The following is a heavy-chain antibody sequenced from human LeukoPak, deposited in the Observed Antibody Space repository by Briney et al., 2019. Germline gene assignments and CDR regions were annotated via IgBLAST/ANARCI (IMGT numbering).Heavy chain of an antibody. CDR3: AGVVPAAIDAFDI. V-gene: IGHV3-21*01. CDR2: ISSSSSYI. CDR1: GLTLSGYW. D-gene: IGHD2-2*01. J-gene: IGHJ3*02. Sequence: GGSLRLSCAASGLTLSGYWMHWVRQAPGKGLVWVSSISSSSSYIYYADSVKGRFTISRDNAKNSLYLQMNSLRAEDTAVYYCAGVVPAAIDAFDIWGQGTMVTVSS.